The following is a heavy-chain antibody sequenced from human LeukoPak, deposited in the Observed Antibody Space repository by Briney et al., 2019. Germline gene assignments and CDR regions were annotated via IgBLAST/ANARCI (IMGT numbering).Heavy chain of an antibody. Sequence: ASVKVSCKVSGYTLTELSMHWVRQAPGKGLERMGGFDPEDGETIYAQKFQGRVTMTEDTSTDTAYMELSSLRSEDTDVYYCVCCSSTSCYGGYYFDYWGQGTLVTVSS. J-gene: IGHJ4*02. V-gene: IGHV1-24*01. D-gene: IGHD2-2*01. CDR1: GYTLTELS. CDR2: FDPEDGET. CDR3: VCCSSTSCYGGYYFDY.